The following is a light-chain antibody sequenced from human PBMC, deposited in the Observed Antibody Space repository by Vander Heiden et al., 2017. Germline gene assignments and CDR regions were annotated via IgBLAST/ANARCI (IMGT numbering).Light chain of an antibody. CDR3: QSYDSSLSAVV. J-gene: IGLJ2*01. CDR2: VNN. CDR1: SSNIGAGYD. V-gene: IGLV1-40*01. Sequence: QSVLTQPPSVSGAPGQRVTIPCTGSSSNIGAGYDVPWYQQLPGTAPQLLIYVNNNRPSGVPDRFSGSKSGTSASLAITGLQAEDEADYYCQSYDSSLSAVVFGGGTKLTVL.